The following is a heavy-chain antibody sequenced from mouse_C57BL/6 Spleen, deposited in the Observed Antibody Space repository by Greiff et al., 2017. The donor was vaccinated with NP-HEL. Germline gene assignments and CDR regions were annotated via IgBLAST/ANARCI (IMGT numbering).Heavy chain of an antibody. CDR1: GYTFTSYW. V-gene: IGHV1-64*01. J-gene: IGHJ1*03. CDR3: ARNWDVGYFDG. Sequence: QVQLKQPGAELVKPGASVKLSCKASGYTFTSYWMHWVKQRPGQGLEWIGMIHPNSGSTNYNEKFKSKATLTVDKSSSTAYMQLSSLTSEDAAVYYCARNWDVGYFDGWGTGTTVTVSS. CDR2: IHPNSGST. D-gene: IGHD4-1*01.